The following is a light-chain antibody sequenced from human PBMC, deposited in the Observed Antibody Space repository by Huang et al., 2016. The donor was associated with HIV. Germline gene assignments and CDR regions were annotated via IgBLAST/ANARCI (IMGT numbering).Light chain of an antibody. CDR1: QTVNSN. CDR2: GAS. J-gene: IGKJ1*01. Sequence: EIVMTQSPATLSVSPGERATLACRASQTVNSNFAWYQQKPGQAPRLLLYGASTRATGVPARFSVSGSGTKFTLTISSLQSEDFAVYYCQQYNNWLAFGQGTKVEIK. V-gene: IGKV3-15*01. CDR3: QQYNNWLA.